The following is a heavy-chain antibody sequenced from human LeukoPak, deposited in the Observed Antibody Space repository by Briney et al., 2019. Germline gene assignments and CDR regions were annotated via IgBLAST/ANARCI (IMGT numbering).Heavy chain of an antibody. D-gene: IGHD3-9*01. V-gene: IGHV3-21*01. Sequence: GGSLRLSCAASGFTFSSYSMNWVRQAPGKGLEWVSSISSSSSYIYYADSVKGRFTISRDNAKNSLYLQMNSLRAEDTAVYYCARDGIRYFDRLLPDGNWFDPWGQGTLVTVSS. CDR2: ISSSSSYI. J-gene: IGHJ5*02. CDR3: ARDGIRYFDRLLPDGNWFDP. CDR1: GFTFSSYS.